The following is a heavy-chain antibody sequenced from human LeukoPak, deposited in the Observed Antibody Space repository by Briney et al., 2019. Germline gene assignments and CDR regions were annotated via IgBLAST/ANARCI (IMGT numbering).Heavy chain of an antibody. CDR2: IFDIGSI. Sequence: PSETLSLTCTVSGGSISDDSWTWIRQPPGKGLDWIGSIFDIGSITYNPSLRSRLTISVETSKNQISLKLSSVTAADTAVYFCARAASGDRYSGYAKDRYYFDRWSQGTLVTVSS. D-gene: IGHD5-12*01. CDR3: ARAASGDRYSGYAKDRYYFDR. CDR1: GGSISDDS. J-gene: IGHJ4*02. V-gene: IGHV4-59*01.